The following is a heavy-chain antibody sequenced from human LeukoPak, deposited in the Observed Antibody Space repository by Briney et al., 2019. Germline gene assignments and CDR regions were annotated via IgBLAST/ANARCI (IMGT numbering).Heavy chain of an antibody. CDR3: ARSFSNSRRWGYDY. D-gene: IGHD6-13*01. CDR1: GXXXXDXX. CDR2: ISSSGSTI. Sequence: GGSLRLSCAASGXXXXDXXXSXXXXXXXXXXXXXXYISSSGSTIYYADSVKGRFTISRDNAKNSLYLQMNSLRAEDTAVYYCARSFSNSRRWGYDYWGQGTLVTVSS. V-gene: IGHV3-11*01. J-gene: IGHJ4*02.